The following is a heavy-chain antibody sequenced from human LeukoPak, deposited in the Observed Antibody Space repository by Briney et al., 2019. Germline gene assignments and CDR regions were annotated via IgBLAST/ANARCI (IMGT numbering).Heavy chain of an antibody. CDR1: GFTFSSYA. D-gene: IGHD3-10*01. CDR2: ISGSGGST. J-gene: IGHJ6*03. Sequence: PGGSLRLSCAASGFTFSSYAMSWVRQAPGKGLEWVSAISGSGGSTYYADSVKGRFTISRDNSKNTLYLQMNSLRAEDTAVYYCAKGPSYGSGSYDPYYYYMDVWGKGTTVTVSS. V-gene: IGHV3-23*01. CDR3: AKGPSYGSGSYDPYYYYMDV.